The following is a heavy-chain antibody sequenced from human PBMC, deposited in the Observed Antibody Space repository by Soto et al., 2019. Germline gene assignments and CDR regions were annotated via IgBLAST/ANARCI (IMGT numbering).Heavy chain of an antibody. CDR1: GGTFSSYA. Sequence: SVKVSCKASGGTFSSYAISWVRQALGQGLEWMGGIIPIFGTANYAQKFQGRVTITADESTSTAYMELSSLRSEDTAVYYCASRRYGANRYYFDYWGQGTLVTVSS. V-gene: IGHV1-69*13. CDR3: ASRRYGANRYYFDY. D-gene: IGHD4-17*01. CDR2: IIPIFGTA. J-gene: IGHJ4*02.